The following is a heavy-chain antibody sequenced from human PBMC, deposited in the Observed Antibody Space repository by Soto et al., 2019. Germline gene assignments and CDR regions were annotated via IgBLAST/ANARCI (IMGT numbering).Heavy chain of an antibody. CDR3: ARSLGPLEMATPFEY. J-gene: IGHJ4*02. CDR1: VFTFSSYG. D-gene: IGHD5-12*01. Sequence: GGSLRLSCASSVFTFSSYGMHCVRHSPGKWLEWVAVIWYDGSNKYYADSVKGRFTISRDNSKNTLYLQMNSLRAEDTAVYYCARSLGPLEMATPFEYWGQGTLVNVSS. V-gene: IGHV3-33*01. CDR2: IWYDGSNK.